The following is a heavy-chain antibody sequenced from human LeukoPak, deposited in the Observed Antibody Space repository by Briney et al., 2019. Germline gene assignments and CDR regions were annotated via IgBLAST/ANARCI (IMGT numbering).Heavy chain of an antibody. Sequence: GGSLRLSCAVSGFTFSSYWMSWVRQAPGKGLEWVANIKQDGSEKYYVDSVKGRFTISRDNSKNTLYLQMNSLRAEDTAVYYCANGAFITMVQTHYFDYWGQGTLVTVSS. CDR1: GFTFSSYW. J-gene: IGHJ4*02. CDR3: ANGAFITMVQTHYFDY. CDR2: IKQDGSEK. V-gene: IGHV3-7*03. D-gene: IGHD3-10*01.